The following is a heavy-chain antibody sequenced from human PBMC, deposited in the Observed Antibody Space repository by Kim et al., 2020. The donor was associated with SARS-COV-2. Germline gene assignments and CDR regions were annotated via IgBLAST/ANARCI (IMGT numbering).Heavy chain of an antibody. CDR2: SNHSGST. J-gene: IGHJ5*02. D-gene: IGHD6-13*01. V-gene: IGHV4-34*01. CDR1: GGSFSGYY. Sequence: SETLSLTCPVYGGSFSGYYWSWIRKPPWKWLEWIGESNHSGSTNYNPSLKSRVTISVDTSKNQFSLKLSSVTAADTAVYYCARGGYSSSWYGQRNWFDPWGQGTLVTFSS. CDR3: ARGGYSSSWYGQRNWFDP.